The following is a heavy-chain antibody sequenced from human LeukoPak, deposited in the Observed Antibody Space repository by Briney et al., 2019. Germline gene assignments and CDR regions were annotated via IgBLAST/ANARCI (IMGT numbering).Heavy chain of an antibody. CDR1: GGSISTYY. Sequence: SETLSLTCTVSGGSISTYYWSWIRQPPGKGLEWIGEINHSGSTNYNPSLKSRVTISVDTSKNQFSLKLSSVTAADTAVYYCARQGPSGSYINWFDPWGQGTLVTVSS. CDR2: INHSGST. CDR3: ARQGPSGSYINWFDP. D-gene: IGHD1-26*01. V-gene: IGHV4-34*01. J-gene: IGHJ5*02.